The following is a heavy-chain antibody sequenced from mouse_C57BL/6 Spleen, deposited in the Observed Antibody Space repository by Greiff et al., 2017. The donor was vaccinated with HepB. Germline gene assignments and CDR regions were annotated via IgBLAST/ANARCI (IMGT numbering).Heavy chain of an antibody. J-gene: IGHJ1*03. CDR2: IYPGSGST. D-gene: IGHD1-1*01. CDR1: GYTFTSYW. CDR3: AREGYGSAYFDV. V-gene: IGHV1-55*01. Sequence: VQLQQPGAELVKPGASVKMSCKASGYTFTSYWITWVKQRPGQGLEWIGDIYPGSGSTNYNEKFKSKATLTVDTSSSTAYMQLSSLTSEDSAVYYCAREGYGSAYFDVWGTGTTVTVSS.